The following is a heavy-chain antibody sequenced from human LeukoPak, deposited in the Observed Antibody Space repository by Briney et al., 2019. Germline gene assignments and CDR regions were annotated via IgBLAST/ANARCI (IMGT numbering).Heavy chain of an antibody. CDR1: AFAFSTYS. D-gene: IGHD1-26*01. Sequence: PGGSLRLSCAASAFAFSTYSMNWVRQAPGKGLEWVSSITSTSSYIYYADSVKGRFTISRDNAKNSLYLQMNTLRAEDTAVYYCARVAGGSHHFDYWGQGTLVTVSS. CDR3: ARVAGGSHHFDY. V-gene: IGHV3-21*01. CDR2: ITSTSSYI. J-gene: IGHJ4*02.